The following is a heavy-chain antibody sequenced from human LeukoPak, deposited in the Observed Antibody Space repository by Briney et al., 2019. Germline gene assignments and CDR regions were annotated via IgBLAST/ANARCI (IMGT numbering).Heavy chain of an antibody. J-gene: IGHJ5*02. D-gene: IGHD2-15*01. V-gene: IGHV4-39*01. CDR3: ARALGYCSGGSCTRGYNWFDP. CDR1: GFTVSSTY. CDR2: IYYGGST. Sequence: GSLRLSCAASGFTVSSTYMSWVRQPPGKGLEWIGSIYYGGSTYYNPSLKSRVTISVDTSMNQFSLKLSFVTTADTAVYYCARALGYCSGGSCTRGYNWFDPWGQGTLVTVPS.